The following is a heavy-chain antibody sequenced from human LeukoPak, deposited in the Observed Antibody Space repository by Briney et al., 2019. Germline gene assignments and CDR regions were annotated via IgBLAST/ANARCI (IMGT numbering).Heavy chain of an antibody. CDR3: ARAWGGYDSFNWFDP. CDR1: GYTFTGYY. J-gene: IGHJ5*02. V-gene: IGHV1-2*02. CDR2: INPNSGGT. Sequence: GASVTVSCKASGYTFTGYYLHWVRQAPGQGLEWMGWINPNSGGTNYAQKFQGRVTMTRDTSITTAYMELSRLRSDDTAVYYCARAWGGYDSFNWFDPWGQGALVTVSS. D-gene: IGHD5-12*01.